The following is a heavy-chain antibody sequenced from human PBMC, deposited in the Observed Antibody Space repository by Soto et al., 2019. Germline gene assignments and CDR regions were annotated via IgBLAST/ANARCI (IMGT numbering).Heavy chain of an antibody. Sequence: SQTLSLTCAISGDSVSSNSAAWNWIRQSPSRGLEWLGRTYYRSKWYNDYAVSVKSRITINPDTSKNQFSLQLNSVTPEDTAVYYCARDRGDYVWGRYRLYYFDYWGQGTLVTVSS. D-gene: IGHD3-16*02. CDR3: ARDRGDYVWGRYRLYYFDY. V-gene: IGHV6-1*01. CDR2: TYYRSKWYN. J-gene: IGHJ4*02. CDR1: GDSVSSNSAA.